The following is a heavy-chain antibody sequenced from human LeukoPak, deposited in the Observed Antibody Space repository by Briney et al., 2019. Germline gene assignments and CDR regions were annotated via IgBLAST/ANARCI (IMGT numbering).Heavy chain of an antibody. J-gene: IGHJ4*02. D-gene: IGHD3-22*01. CDR1: GFTFSSYG. Sequence: GGSLRLSCAASGFTFSSYGMHWIRQAPGKGLEWVAFIRYDGSNKYYADSVKGRFTISRDNSKNTLYLQMNSLRAEDTAVYYCAKDPPRRHYDSSGYTGWDYWGQGTLVTVSS. CDR2: IRYDGSNK. CDR3: AKDPPRRHYDSSGYTGWDY. V-gene: IGHV3-30*02.